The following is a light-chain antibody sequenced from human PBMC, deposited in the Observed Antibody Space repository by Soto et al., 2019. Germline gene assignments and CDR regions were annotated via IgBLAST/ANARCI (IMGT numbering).Light chain of an antibody. CDR3: CSYAGTLYA. Sequence: QSVLTQPASVSGSPGQSITISCTGTSSDVGSYNLVSWYQQHPGKAPKLMIYEVSKRPSGVSNRFSGSKSGNTASLTISGLQAEDEADYYCCSYAGTLYAFGTGTKVTVL. V-gene: IGLV2-23*02. CDR2: EVS. CDR1: SSDVGSYNL. J-gene: IGLJ1*01.